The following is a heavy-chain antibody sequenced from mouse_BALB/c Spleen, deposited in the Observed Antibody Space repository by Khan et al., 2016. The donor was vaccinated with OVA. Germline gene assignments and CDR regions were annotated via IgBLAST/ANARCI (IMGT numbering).Heavy chain of an antibody. J-gene: IGHJ2*01. D-gene: IGHD1-1*01. V-gene: IGHV1-7*01. CDR1: GYTFINYW. CDR2: INPSTGYT. CDR3: ARRGLRWDFDY. Sequence: VELQQSGAELAKPGASVKMSCKASGYTFINYWILWVKQRPGQGLEWIGYINPSTGYTEYNQNFKDKATLTADKSSSTAHMQLSSLTSEDSAVYYCARRGLRWDFDYWGQGTTLTVSS.